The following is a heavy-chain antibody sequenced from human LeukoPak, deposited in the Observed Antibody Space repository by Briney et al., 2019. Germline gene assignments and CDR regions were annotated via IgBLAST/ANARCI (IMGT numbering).Heavy chain of an antibody. J-gene: IGHJ4*02. CDR2: IYYRGST. D-gene: IGHD4-17*01. V-gene: IGHV4-59*01. CDR3: ARGGDYGDLRYFDY. Sequence: PSETLSLTCTGSGVSINNYYWSWIRQPPGKGLEWIGNIYYRGSTNYNPSLKSRVTFSVDTSKNQFSLKLNSVTAADTAVYYCARGGDYGDLRYFDYWGQGTLVTVSS. CDR1: GVSINNYY.